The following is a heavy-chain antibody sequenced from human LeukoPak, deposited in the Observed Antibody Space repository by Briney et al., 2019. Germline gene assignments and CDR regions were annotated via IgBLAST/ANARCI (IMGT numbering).Heavy chain of an antibody. J-gene: IGHJ5*02. CDR2: NSSKAYGGTT. Sequence: QPGRSLRLSCRASGFILGDYAVSWVRQAPGKGLEWVGFNSSKAYGGTTDFAAYEKGRFHLSRDDSKSNADLEMNNLIIEDSAVYHCTRGRTYSSAWGPGTLVTVSS. CDR3: TRGRTYSSA. D-gene: IGHD6-19*01. V-gene: IGHV3-49*04. CDR1: GFILGDYA.